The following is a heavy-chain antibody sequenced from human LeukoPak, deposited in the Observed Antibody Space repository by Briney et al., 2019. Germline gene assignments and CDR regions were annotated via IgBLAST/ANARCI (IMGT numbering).Heavy chain of an antibody. J-gene: IGHJ4*02. Sequence: SETLSLTCTVSGGSISSHYWSWIRQPPGKGLEWIGYIYYSGSTNYNPSLKSRVTISVDTSKNQFSLKLSSVTAAETAVYYCAREDYSNPGYFAYWGQGTLVTVSS. CDR2: IYYSGST. D-gene: IGHD4-11*01. CDR1: GGSISSHY. CDR3: AREDYSNPGYFAY. V-gene: IGHV4-59*11.